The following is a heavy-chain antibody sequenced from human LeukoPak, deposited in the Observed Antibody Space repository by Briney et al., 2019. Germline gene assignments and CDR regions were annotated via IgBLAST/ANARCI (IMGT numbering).Heavy chain of an antibody. CDR3: AKSPEVVITPFDY. CDR2: IWYDGSNK. Sequence: PGGSLRLSCAASGFTFSSYGMHGVRQAPGKGREGGAVIWYDGSNKYYADSVKGRFTISRDNSKNTLYLQMNSLRAEDTSVYYCAKSPEVVITPFDYWGQGTLVTVSS. V-gene: IGHV3-30*02. D-gene: IGHD3-22*01. CDR1: GFTFSSYG. J-gene: IGHJ4*02.